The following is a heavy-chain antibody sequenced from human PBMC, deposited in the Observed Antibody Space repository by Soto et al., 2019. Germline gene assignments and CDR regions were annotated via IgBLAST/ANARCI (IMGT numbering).Heavy chain of an antibody. Sequence: NPSETLSLTCTVSGASISSSSYLWGWIRQPPGKGLEWIGSIYYSGSTYYNPSLNSRATISLDTSKNQFSLKLSSVTAADTAVYYCARGTQQLVVGGMDVWGQGTTVTVSS. CDR3: ARGTQQLVVGGMDV. J-gene: IGHJ6*02. D-gene: IGHD6-6*01. CDR1: GASISSSSYL. CDR2: IYYSGST. V-gene: IGHV4-39*01.